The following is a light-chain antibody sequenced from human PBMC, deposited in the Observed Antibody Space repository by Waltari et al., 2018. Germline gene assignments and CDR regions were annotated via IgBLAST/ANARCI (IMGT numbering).Light chain of an antibody. CDR3: QQRSNWPRT. CDR1: QSVSIY. J-gene: IGKJ2*01. V-gene: IGKV3-11*01. Sequence: EIVLTQSPATLSLSPGERATLPCRASQSVSIYLAWYQQKPGQAPRLLISDASNRATGIPARFSGSGSGTDFTLTISSLEPEDFAVYYCQQRSNWPRTFGQGTKLEIK. CDR2: DAS.